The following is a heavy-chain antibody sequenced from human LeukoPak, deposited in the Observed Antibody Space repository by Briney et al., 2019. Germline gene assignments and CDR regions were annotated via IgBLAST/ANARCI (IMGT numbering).Heavy chain of an antibody. CDR3: ARHSSTETGDLDV. J-gene: IGHJ6*02. CDR1: GYSISSGYY. CDR2: IYYSGST. Sequence: SETLSLTCTVSGYSISSGYYWGWIRQPPGKGLEWIGYIYYSGSTNYNPSLKSRVTISVDTSKNQFSLKLSSVTAADTAVYYCARHSSTETGDLDVWGQGTTVTVSS. D-gene: IGHD7-27*01. V-gene: IGHV4-38-2*02.